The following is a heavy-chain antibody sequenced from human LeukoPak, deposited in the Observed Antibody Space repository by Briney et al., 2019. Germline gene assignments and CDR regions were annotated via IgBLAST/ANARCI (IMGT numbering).Heavy chain of an antibody. CDR3: AREGVNDESDY. V-gene: IGHV4-59*12. Sequence: SETLSLTCTVSGGSISSYYWSWIRQPPGKGLEWIGYIYYSGSTNYNPSLKSRVTISVDTSKNQFSLKLSSVTAADTAVYYCAREGVNDESDYWGQGTLVTVSS. J-gene: IGHJ4*02. CDR1: GGSISSYY. CDR2: IYYSGST. D-gene: IGHD1-1*01.